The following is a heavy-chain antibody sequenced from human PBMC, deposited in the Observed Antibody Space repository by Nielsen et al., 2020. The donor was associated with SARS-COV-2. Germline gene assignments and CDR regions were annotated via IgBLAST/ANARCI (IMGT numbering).Heavy chain of an antibody. Sequence: GESLKISCAASGLSFSNYSMTWVRQAPGKGLEWVSSISSDSTYTYSADSVKGRFTISRDNAKNSLYLQMNSLRAEDTAVYYCARDRTPYGDYVDYFEDWGQGTLVTVSS. J-gene: IGHJ4*02. CDR3: ARDRTPYGDYVDYFED. D-gene: IGHD4-17*01. V-gene: IGHV3-21*01. CDR2: ISSDSTYT. CDR1: GLSFSNYS.